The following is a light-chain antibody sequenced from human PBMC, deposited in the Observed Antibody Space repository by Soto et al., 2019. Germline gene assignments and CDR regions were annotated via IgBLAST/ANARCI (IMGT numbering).Light chain of an antibody. J-gene: IGKJ4*01. CDR1: QSVRSN. CDR2: DAS. CDR3: QQYNEWPLT. V-gene: IGKV3-15*01. Sequence: KVMTQSPATLSVSPGERATLSCRASQSVRSNLAWYQKKPGQAPRLLIYDASTRATGIPARFSGSGSGTEFTLIISNLQSEDFAFYYCQQYNEWPLTFGGGTKVDIK.